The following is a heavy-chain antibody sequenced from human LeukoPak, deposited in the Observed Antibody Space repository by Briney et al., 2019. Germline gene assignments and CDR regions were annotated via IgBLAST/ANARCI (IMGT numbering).Heavy chain of an antibody. J-gene: IGHJ4*02. V-gene: IGHV1-69*15. D-gene: IGHD3-22*01. CDR1: GGTFSSYA. Sequence: SVKVSCKASGGTFSSYAISWVRQAPGQGLEWMGRIIPIFGTANYAQKFQGRVTITADESTSTAYMELSSLRSEDTTVYYCARDGPSYDSSGYYFDYWGQGTLVTVSS. CDR3: ARDGPSYDSSGYYFDY. CDR2: IIPIFGTA.